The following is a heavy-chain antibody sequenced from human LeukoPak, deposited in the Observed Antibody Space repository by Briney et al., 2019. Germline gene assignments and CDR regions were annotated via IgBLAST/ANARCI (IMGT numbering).Heavy chain of an antibody. CDR3: ARDTPIQFSSSSHYYYGMDV. V-gene: IGHV1-18*01. CDR1: GCTFTSYG. J-gene: IGHJ6*02. CDR2: ISAYNGNT. D-gene: IGHD6-6*01. Sequence: ASVKVSCKASGCTFTSYGISWVRQAPGQGLEWMGWISAYNGNTNYAQKLQGRVTMTTDTSTSTAYMELRSLRSDDTAVYYCARDTPIQFSSSSHYYYGMDVWGQGTTVTVSS.